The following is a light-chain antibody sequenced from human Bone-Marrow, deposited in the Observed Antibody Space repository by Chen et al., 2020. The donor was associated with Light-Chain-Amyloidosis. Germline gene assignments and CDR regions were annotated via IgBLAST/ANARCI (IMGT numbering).Light chain of an antibody. CDR3: ATWDSSLTVWM. Sequence: QSVLTQPPSVSAAPGQTVTISCSGRNSNIGINYVSWYQQLPGTSPKLLIYENNQRPSEIPDRFSGSKSGTSATLGVAGLQTGDEADYYCATWDSSLTVWMFGGGTKLTVL. CDR2: ENN. CDR1: NSNIGINY. J-gene: IGLJ3*02. V-gene: IGLV1-51*02.